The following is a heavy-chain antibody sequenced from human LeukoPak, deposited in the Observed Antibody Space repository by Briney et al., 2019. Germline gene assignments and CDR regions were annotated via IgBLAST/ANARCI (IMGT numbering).Heavy chain of an antibody. V-gene: IGHV1-18*01. CDR2: ISAYNGNT. CDR1: GYTFTSYG. D-gene: IGHD5-24*01. Sequence: GASVKVSCKASGYTFTSYGINWVRQAPGQGLEWMGWISAYNGNTNYAQGLQGRVTMTTDTSTTTAYMELRSLRSDDTAVYYCARPQEEDGYNYNWAFDYWGQGTLVTVSS. J-gene: IGHJ4*02. CDR3: ARPQEEDGYNYNWAFDY.